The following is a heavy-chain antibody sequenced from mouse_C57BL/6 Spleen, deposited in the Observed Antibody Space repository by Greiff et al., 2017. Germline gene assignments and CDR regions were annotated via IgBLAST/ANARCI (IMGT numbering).Heavy chain of an antibody. D-gene: IGHD1-1*01. CDR3: ARNYGSSPWFAY. CDR2: IDPEDGET. Sequence: VQLQQSGAELVKPGASVKLSCTASGFNIKDYYMHWVKQRTEQGLEWIGRIDPEDGETKYAPKLQGKATITADTSSNTAYLQLSSLTSEDTAVXYCARNYGSSPWFAYWGQGTLVTVSA. V-gene: IGHV14-2*01. CDR1: GFNIKDYY. J-gene: IGHJ3*01.